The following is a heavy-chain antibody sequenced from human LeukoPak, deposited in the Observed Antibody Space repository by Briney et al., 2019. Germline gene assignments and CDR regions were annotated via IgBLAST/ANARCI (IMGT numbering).Heavy chain of an antibody. CDR1: GDSVSSNSAA. V-gene: IGHV6-1*01. J-gene: IGHJ6*02. D-gene: IGHD5-18*01. CDR3: ARDSPESDTAMDISYYYYYYGMDV. Sequence: SQTLSLTCAISGDSVSSNSAAWNWIRQSPSRGLEWLGRTYYRCKWYNDYAVSVKSRITINPDTSKNQFSLQLNSVTPEDTAVYYCARDSPESDTAMDISYYYYYYGMDVWGQGTTVTVSS. CDR2: TYYRCKWYN.